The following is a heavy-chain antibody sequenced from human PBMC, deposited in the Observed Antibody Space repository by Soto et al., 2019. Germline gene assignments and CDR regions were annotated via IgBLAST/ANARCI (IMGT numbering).Heavy chain of an antibody. Sequence: GGSLRLSCAASGSTFTRYSMNWVRQAPGKGLEWVSSISSTTNYIYYADSMKGRFTVSRDNAKNSVYLEMNSLSAEDTALYYCARESEDLTSNFDYWGQGTLVTVSS. CDR1: GSTFTRYS. V-gene: IGHV3-21*01. CDR2: ISSTTNYI. J-gene: IGHJ4*02. CDR3: ARESEDLTSNFDY.